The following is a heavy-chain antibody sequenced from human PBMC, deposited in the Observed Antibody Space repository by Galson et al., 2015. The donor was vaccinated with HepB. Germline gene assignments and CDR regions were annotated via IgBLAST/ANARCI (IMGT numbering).Heavy chain of an antibody. Sequence: SLRLSCAASGFIFTNYWMTWVRQAPGKGLEWVGNIKPDGSEKYYDDSVKGRFTISRDNGKSLVFLQMDSLRAEDTAVYFCAKWRGAQSELHYWGQGTLVTVSS. CDR3: AKWRGAQSELHY. D-gene: IGHD1-14*01. J-gene: IGHJ4*02. V-gene: IGHV3-7*03. CDR2: IKPDGSEK. CDR1: GFIFTNYW.